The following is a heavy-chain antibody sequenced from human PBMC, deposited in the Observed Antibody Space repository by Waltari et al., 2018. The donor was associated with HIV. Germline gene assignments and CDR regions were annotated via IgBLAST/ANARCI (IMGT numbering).Heavy chain of an antibody. CDR2: IHTSGST. CDR3: ARVSGGYERFDY. D-gene: IGHD5-12*01. V-gene: IGHV4-61*02. J-gene: IGHJ4*02. CDR1: GGPISSGSYY. Sequence: QVQLQESGPGLVKHSQTLSLTCTVSGGPISSGSYYWSWIRQPAGKGLGWIWRIHTSGSTNYNPSLKSRVTISVDTSKNQLSLKLSSVTAADTAVYYCARVSGGYERFDYWGQGTLVTVSS.